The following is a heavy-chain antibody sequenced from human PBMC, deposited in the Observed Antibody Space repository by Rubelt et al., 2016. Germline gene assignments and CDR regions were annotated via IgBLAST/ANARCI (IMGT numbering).Heavy chain of an antibody. Sequence: QVQLQQGGAGLLKPSETLSLTCAVYGGSFSGYYWSWIRQPPGKGLEWIGEINLGGSSNYNPSLKSRVTISVDTSKNQFSPKLSSVTAADTAVYYCARDFGSSTSCYYGVCYYGMDVWGQGTTVTVSS. CDR3: ARDFGSSTSCYYGVCYYGMDV. CDR2: INLGGSS. J-gene: IGHJ6*02. D-gene: IGHD2-2*01. V-gene: IGHV4-34*02. CDR1: GGSFSGYY.